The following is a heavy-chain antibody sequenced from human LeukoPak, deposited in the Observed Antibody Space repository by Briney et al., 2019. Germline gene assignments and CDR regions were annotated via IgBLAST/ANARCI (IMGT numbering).Heavy chain of an antibody. CDR3: ATERLQYFEH. CDR2: ISWDGGST. Sequence: GGSLRLSCAASGFTFDDYTMHWVRQAPGKGLEWVSLISWDGGSTYYADSVKGRFTISRDKSKNSLSLQMNSLRTEDTALYYCATERLQYFEHWGQGTLVTVSS. V-gene: IGHV3-43*01. CDR1: GFTFDDYT. J-gene: IGHJ4*02. D-gene: IGHD4-11*01.